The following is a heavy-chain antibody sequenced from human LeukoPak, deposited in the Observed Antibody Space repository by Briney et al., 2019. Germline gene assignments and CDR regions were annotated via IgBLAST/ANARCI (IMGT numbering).Heavy chain of an antibody. V-gene: IGHV3-11*01. CDR2: ISSSGSTI. D-gene: IGHD5-18*01. CDR3: ARALWVQLWLSPFDY. Sequence: GGSLRLSCAASGFTFSDYYMSWIRQAPGKGLEWVSYISSSGSTIYYADSVKGQFTISRDNAKNSLYLQMNSLRAEDTAVYYCARALWVQLWLSPFDYWGQGTLVTVSS. CDR1: GFTFSDYY. J-gene: IGHJ4*02.